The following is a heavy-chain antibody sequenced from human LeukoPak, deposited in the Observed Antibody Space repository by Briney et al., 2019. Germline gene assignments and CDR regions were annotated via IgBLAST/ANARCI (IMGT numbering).Heavy chain of an antibody. CDR1: GGSISSGSYY. V-gene: IGHV4-61*02. Sequence: SETLSLTCTVSGGSISSGSYYWSWLRQPAGKGLEWIGRIYTSGSTNYNPSLKSRVTISVDTSKNQFSLKLSSMTAADTAVYYCARGALLWFGDRMEYYFNYWGQGTLLTVSS. D-gene: IGHD3-10*01. CDR3: ARGALLWFGDRMEYYFNY. J-gene: IGHJ4*02. CDR2: IYTSGST.